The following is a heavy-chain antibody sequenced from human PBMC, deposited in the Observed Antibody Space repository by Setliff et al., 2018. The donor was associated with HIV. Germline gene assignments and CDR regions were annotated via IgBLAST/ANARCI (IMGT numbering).Heavy chain of an antibody. CDR1: GGSISSGNYY. CDR3: AREDYYDSSGDAFDS. D-gene: IGHD3-22*01. Sequence: SSETLSLTCTVSGGSISSGNYYWNWIRQPAGKGLEWIGRIYISGSTNYNPSLESRVTISLDTSKNQFSLKLRSVTAADTAVYYCAREDYYDSSGDAFDSWGQGTMVTVSS. J-gene: IGHJ3*02. CDR2: IYISGST. V-gene: IGHV4-61*02.